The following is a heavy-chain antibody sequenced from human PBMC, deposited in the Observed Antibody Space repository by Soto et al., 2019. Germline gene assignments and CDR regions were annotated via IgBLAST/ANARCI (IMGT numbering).Heavy chain of an antibody. D-gene: IGHD2-2*01. CDR1: GGTFSSYA. J-gene: IGHJ6*02. V-gene: IGHV1-69*01. CDR3: ARSQGSSTSLEIYYYYYYGMDV. Sequence: QVQLVQSGAEVQKPGSSVKVSCKASGGTFSSYAISWVRQAPGQGLEWMGGIIPISGTANYAQKLQGRVTITADESTRTAYMEMSSVRSEATAVYYCARSQGSSTSLEIYYYYYYGMDVWGQGTTVTVSS. CDR2: IIPISGTA.